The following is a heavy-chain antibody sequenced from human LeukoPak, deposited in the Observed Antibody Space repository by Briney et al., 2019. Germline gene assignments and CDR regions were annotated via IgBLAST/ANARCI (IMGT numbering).Heavy chain of an antibody. Sequence: SETLSLTFTVSGYSISSGYYWGWIRQSPGKGLEWIGSIYHSGDTYYNPSVRSRVTMSVDTSKNHFSLKVSSVTAADTAVYYCAAIQGSFDYWGQGTLVIVSS. CDR1: GYSISSGYY. CDR3: AAIQGSFDY. CDR2: IYHSGDT. D-gene: IGHD2-15*01. J-gene: IGHJ4*02. V-gene: IGHV4-38-2*02.